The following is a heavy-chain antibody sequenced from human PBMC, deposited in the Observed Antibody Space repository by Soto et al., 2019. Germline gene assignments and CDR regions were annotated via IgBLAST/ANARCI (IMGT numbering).Heavy chain of an antibody. Sequence: QVQLVESGGGVVQPGRSLRLSCAASGFTFSSYAMHWVRQAPGKGLEWVAVISYDGSNKYYADSVKGRFTISRDNSKNTLYLQMNSLRAEDTAVYYCARESGLIVAVRDDAFVIWGQGTMVTVSS. CDR3: ARESGLIVAVRDDAFVI. J-gene: IGHJ3*02. V-gene: IGHV3-30-3*01. CDR2: ISYDGSNK. D-gene: IGHD3-22*01. CDR1: GFTFSSYA.